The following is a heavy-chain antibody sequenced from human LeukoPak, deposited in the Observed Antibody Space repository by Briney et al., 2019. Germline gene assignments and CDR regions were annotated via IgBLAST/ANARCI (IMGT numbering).Heavy chain of an antibody. CDR2: ISGGGHST. D-gene: IGHD1-1*01. CDR3: ATNHLGYWYEPVGY. V-gene: IGHV3-23*01. Sequence: PGGSLRLSCAASGFTFSSYAMSWVRQAPGKGLEWVSAISGGGHSTYYADSVRGRFTISKDNSKNTLYLQMNSLRVGDTAVYYCATNHLGYWYEPVGYWGQGTLVTVSS. J-gene: IGHJ4*02. CDR1: GFTFSSYA.